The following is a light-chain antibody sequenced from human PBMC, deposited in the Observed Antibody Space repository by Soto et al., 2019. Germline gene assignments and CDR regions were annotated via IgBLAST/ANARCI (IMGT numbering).Light chain of an antibody. CDR3: QQYYSSPQT. CDR1: QSVLYSSRNNNY. V-gene: IGKV4-1*01. J-gene: IGKJ1*01. Sequence: DIVMTQSPDSLAVSLGERATINCKSSQSVLYSSRNNNYLAWYQQKPGQPPKLLAYWASTRESVVPDIFSGTGYGTDFTINISSLQAEDEAVNYCQQYYSSPQTFGQGTKEEIK. CDR2: WAS.